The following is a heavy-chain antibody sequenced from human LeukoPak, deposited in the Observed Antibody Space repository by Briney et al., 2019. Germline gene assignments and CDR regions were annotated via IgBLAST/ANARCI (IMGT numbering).Heavy chain of an antibody. J-gene: IGHJ4*02. CDR3: TTGSVVVPAAIYY. Sequence: PGGSLRLSCAASGFTFSSYAMSWVRQAPGKGLEWVSAISGSGGSTYYADSVKGRFTISRDNSKNTLYLQMNSLRAEDTAVYYCTTGSVVVPAAIYYWGQGTLVTVSS. V-gene: IGHV3-23*01. CDR2: ISGSGGST. D-gene: IGHD2-2*01. CDR1: GFTFSSYA.